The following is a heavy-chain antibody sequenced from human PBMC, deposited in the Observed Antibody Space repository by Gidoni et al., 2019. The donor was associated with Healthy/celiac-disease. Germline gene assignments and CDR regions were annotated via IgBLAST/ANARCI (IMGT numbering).Heavy chain of an antibody. V-gene: IGHV2-70*01. CDR3: ARSTGTTAVAGGGAFDY. Sequence: QVTLRESGPALVKHTQTLTLPCTFSGSSLSTSGMCVSWIRQPPGKALEWLALIDWDDDKYYSTSLKTRLTISKDTSKNQVVLTMTNMDPVDTATYYCARSTGTTAVAGGGAFDYWGQGTLVTVSS. CDR2: IDWDDDK. J-gene: IGHJ4*02. CDR1: GSSLSTSGMC. D-gene: IGHD6-19*01.